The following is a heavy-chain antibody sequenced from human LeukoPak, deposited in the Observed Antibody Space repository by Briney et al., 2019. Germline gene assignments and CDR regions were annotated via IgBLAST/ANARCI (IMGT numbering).Heavy chain of an antibody. CDR1: GGTFSSYA. J-gene: IGHJ3*02. V-gene: IGHV1-69*13. CDR2: IIPIFGTA. CDR3: AREQAVAGTFAFDI. D-gene: IGHD6-19*01. Sequence: SVKVSCKASGGTFSSYAISWVRQAPGQGLEWMGGIIPIFGTANYAQKFQGRVTITADESTGTAYMELSSLRSEDTAVYYCAREQAVAGTFAFDIWGQGTMVTVSS.